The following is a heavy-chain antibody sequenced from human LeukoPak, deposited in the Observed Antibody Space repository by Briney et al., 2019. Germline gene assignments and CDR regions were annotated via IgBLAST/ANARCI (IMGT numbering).Heavy chain of an antibody. J-gene: IGHJ4*02. Sequence: GASVKVSCKASGYTFTGYCMHWVRQAPGQGLEWMGWINPNSGGTNYAQKFQGRVTMTRDTSISTAYMEVSRLTSDDTAVFYCAREGSGYPYWGQGTLVTVSS. CDR2: INPNSGGT. V-gene: IGHV1-2*02. D-gene: IGHD5-12*01. CDR3: AREGSGYPY. CDR1: GYTFTGYC.